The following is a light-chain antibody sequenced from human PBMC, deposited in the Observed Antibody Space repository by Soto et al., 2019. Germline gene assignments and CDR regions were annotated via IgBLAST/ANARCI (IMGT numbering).Light chain of an antibody. J-gene: IGLJ1*01. CDR1: NSNVGSYT. CDR2: DNY. CDR3: AAWDDSLNGYV. V-gene: IGLV1-44*01. Sequence: QSVLTQPPSASGTPGQTVTIPCSGSNSNVGSYTVNWFQQVPGTAPKLLIYDNYRRPSGVPDRFSGSKSGTSASLAISGHQSEDEADYYCAAWDDSLNGYVFGTGTKLTVL.